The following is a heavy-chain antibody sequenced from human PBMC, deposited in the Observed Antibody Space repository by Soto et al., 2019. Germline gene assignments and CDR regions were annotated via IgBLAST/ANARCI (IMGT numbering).Heavy chain of an antibody. CDR2: INPNSGGT. V-gene: IGHV1-2*04. CDR1: GYTFTGYY. J-gene: IGHJ6*02. Sequence: ASVKVSCKAYGYTFTGYYMHWVRQAPGQGLEWMGWINPNSGGTNYAQKFQGWVTMTRDSSISTAYMELGRLRSDDTAVYYCARGAAMVELYYYYGMDVWGQGTTVTVSS. CDR3: ARGAAMVELYYYYGMDV. D-gene: IGHD5-18*01.